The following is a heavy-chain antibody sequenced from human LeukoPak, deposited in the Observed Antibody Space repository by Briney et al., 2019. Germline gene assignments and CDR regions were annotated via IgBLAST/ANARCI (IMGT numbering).Heavy chain of an antibody. CDR1: GFTFSSYA. CDR2: IRGSGGST. J-gene: IGHJ5*02. D-gene: IGHD2-2*02. V-gene: IGHV3-23*01. Sequence: GGSLRLSCAASGFTFSSYAMSWVRQAPGKGLEWVSAIRGSGGSTYYADSVKGRFTISRDNSKNTLYLQMNSLRAEDSAVYYCAKAGHPLVYCSSATCYMGSWAQGTLVTVSS. CDR3: AKAGHPLVYCSSATCYMGS.